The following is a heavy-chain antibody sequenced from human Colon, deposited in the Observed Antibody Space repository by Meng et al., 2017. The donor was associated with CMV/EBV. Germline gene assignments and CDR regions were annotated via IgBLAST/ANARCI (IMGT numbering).Heavy chain of an antibody. CDR1: GFTFSNYE. D-gene: IGHD5-18*01. CDR3: AREGYTYGSKNFFDF. Sequence: GGSLRLSCAASGFTFSNYEMNWVRQAPGKGLEWISHISSSGNTIYYADSVQGRFTISRDNAKNSLYLQMNSLRAEDTALYYCAREGYTYGSKNFFDFWGQGSLVTVSS. V-gene: IGHV3-48*03. J-gene: IGHJ4*02. CDR2: ISSSGNTI.